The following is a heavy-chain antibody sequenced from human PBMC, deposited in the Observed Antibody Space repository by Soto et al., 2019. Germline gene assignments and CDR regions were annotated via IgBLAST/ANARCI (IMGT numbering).Heavy chain of an antibody. D-gene: IGHD2-2*01. CDR1: GYTFTSYG. CDR2: ISAYNGNT. Sequence: ASVKVSCKAPGYTFTSYGIRWVRQAPGQGLEWMGWISAYNGNTNYAQKLQGRVTMTTDTSTSTAYMELRSLRSGDTAVYYCARDCPEYKLLVPFGPGSDYRGQGPLVNVSS. V-gene: IGHV1-18*01. CDR3: ARDCPEYKLLVPFGPGSDY. J-gene: IGHJ4*02.